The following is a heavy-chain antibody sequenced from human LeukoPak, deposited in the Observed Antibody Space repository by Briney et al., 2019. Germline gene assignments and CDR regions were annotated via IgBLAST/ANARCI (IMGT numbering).Heavy chain of an antibody. V-gene: IGHV3-21*01. J-gene: IGHJ4*02. CDR3: AKDRSLYSSGWPTSEEYYFDY. Sequence: PGGSLRLSCAASGFTFSSYSMNWVRQAPGKGLEWVSSISSSSSYIYYADSVKGRFTISRDNAKNSLYLQMNSLRAEDTAVYYCAKDRSLYSSGWPTSEEYYFDYWGQGTLVTVSS. CDR2: ISSSSSYI. D-gene: IGHD6-19*01. CDR1: GFTFSSYS.